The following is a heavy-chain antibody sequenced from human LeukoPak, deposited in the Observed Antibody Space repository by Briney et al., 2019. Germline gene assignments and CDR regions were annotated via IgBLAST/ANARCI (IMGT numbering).Heavy chain of an antibody. Sequence: GESLKISCKGSGYRFTNYWIGWVRQMPGKGLEWMGIIYCGDSDTRYSPAFQGQVTISVDRSINTAYLQWSSLKASDTAMYYCARRCMSGYCSSGGPMDDYWGQGTLVTVSS. D-gene: IGHD2-15*01. J-gene: IGHJ4*02. V-gene: IGHV5-51*01. CDR1: GYRFTNYW. CDR3: ARRCMSGYCSSGGPMDDY. CDR2: IYCGDSDT.